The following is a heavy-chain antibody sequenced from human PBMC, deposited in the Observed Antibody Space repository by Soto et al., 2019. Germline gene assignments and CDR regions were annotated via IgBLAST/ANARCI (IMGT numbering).Heavy chain of an antibody. V-gene: IGHV3-21*06. J-gene: IGHJ5*02. Sequence: GGSVRLSCAASGFSFGSYTMNWVRQAPGKGLEWVSTISTTGNYINYADSVKGRFTVSRDNAKNLLYLHLNRLRGNDTGVYYCAIPRARAAWGPGTLGTVSS. CDR1: GFSFGSYT. CDR2: ISTTGNYI. CDR3: AIPRARAA.